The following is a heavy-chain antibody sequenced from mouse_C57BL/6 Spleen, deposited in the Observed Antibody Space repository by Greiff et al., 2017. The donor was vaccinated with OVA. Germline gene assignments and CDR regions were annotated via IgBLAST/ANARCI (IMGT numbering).Heavy chain of an antibody. Sequence: QGNLKEAGPGRGQSAQTLSLTCSFSGFSLSTSGMGVSWIRQPSGQGLEWLAHIYWDDDQRYNPSLKSRPPISKDTSRNPVCLKITSVDTADTATYYGDRGEGIYDDYPLALDYWGQGTSVTVSS. V-gene: IGHV8-12*01. CDR3: DRGEGIYDDYPLALDY. J-gene: IGHJ4*01. CDR1: GFSLSTSGMG. D-gene: IGHD2-4*01. CDR2: IYWDDDQ.